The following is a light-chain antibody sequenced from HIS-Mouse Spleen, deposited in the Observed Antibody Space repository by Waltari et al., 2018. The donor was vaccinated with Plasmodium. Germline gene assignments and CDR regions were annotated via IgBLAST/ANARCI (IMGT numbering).Light chain of an antibody. Sequence: EIVLTQSPGPLSLSPGDRATLSCRASQRVSSSYVAWYQQKPGQAPRLLILGASSRATGIPDRVRGSGSGTDFTLTISRLEPEDFAVYYCQQYGSSPITFGQGTRLEIK. J-gene: IGKJ5*01. CDR1: QRVSSSY. CDR3: QQYGSSPIT. V-gene: IGKV3-20*01. CDR2: GAS.